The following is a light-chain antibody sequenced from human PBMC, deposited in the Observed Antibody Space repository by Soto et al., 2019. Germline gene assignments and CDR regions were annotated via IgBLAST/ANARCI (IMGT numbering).Light chain of an antibody. J-gene: IGKJ4*01. Sequence: KHSKCAVSGSRGDICASRCMVSQGISSYFNWYRQKPGKVPKLLIYSASTLQSGVPSRFSGSGSGTDFALTISSLQSEGAATYYCQKHYSAPLSFGGGTKVDI. CDR1: QGISSY. V-gene: IGKV1-27*01. CDR3: QKHYSAPLS. CDR2: SAS.